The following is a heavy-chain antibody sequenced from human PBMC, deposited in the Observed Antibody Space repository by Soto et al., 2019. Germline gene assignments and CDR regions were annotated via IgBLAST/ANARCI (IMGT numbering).Heavy chain of an antibody. J-gene: IGHJ6*02. CDR2: ISTNGGTT. Sequence: GGSLRLSCVVSGFTFSSHEMNWVRQAPGKGPEWVSRISTNGGTTSYADSVKGRFTISRDNASDSLYLHMSSLRAEDTAVYYCTRDRSLIFAVPPYGMDVWGQGTTVTVSS. CDR3: TRDRSLIFAVPPYGMDV. CDR1: GFTFSSHE. D-gene: IGHD3-3*01. V-gene: IGHV3-48*03.